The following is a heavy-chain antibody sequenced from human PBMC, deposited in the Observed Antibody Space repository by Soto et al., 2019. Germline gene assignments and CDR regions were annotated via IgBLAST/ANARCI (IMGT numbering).Heavy chain of an antibody. V-gene: IGHV3-30-3*01. Sequence: WGSLRLSCAASGFTFSSYAIHWVRQAPGKGLEWVAVISYDGSNKYYADSVKGRFTISRDNSKNTLYLQMNSLRAEDTAVYYCARDPRGGYYDSSGYYPDYWGQGTLVTVSS. J-gene: IGHJ4*02. D-gene: IGHD3-22*01. CDR2: ISYDGSNK. CDR3: ARDPRGGYYDSSGYYPDY. CDR1: GFTFSSYA.